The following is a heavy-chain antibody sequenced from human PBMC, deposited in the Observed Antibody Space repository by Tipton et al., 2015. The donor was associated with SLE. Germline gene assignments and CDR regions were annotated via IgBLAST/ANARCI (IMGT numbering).Heavy chain of an antibody. V-gene: IGHV3-7*01. J-gene: IGHJ4*02. CDR3: ATGGIIHWLQGY. D-gene: IGHD3-9*01. CDR1: GFTFTTYW. CDR2: IKQDGSDK. Sequence: SLRLSCTASGFTFTTYWMSWLRQAPGKGLEWVANIKQDGSDKYYVDSVKGRFTISRDNAKNSLYLQMNSLRAEDTAVYYCATGGIIHWLQGYWGQGALVTVSS.